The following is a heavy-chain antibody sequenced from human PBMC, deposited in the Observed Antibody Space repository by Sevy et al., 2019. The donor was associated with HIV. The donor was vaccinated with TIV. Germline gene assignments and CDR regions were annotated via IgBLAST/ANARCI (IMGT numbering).Heavy chain of an antibody. J-gene: IGHJ5*02. CDR1: GGSISVYY. D-gene: IGHD5-12*01. CDR2: VYHTGST. V-gene: IGHV4-59*01. CDR3: ARAPPVRSGDDSLNWFDP. Sequence: SETLSLPCTVSGGSISVYYWSWIRQPPGKELEYIGYVYHTGSTNYNPSLKSRVTISVDTSNNQFSLKLTSVTAADTAVYYCARAPPVRSGDDSLNWFDPWGQGTLVTVSS.